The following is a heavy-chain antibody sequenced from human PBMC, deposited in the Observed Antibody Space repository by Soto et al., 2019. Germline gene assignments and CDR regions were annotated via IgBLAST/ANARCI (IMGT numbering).Heavy chain of an antibody. CDR2: ISSSSSYI. D-gene: IGHD2-2*01. CDR3: ARTSQGISSSLYYFDY. Sequence: GGSLRLSCAASGFTFSSYSMNWVRQAPGKGLEWVSSISSSSSYIYYADSVKGRFTISRDNAKNSLYLQMNSLRAEDTAVYYCARTSQGISSSLYYFDYWGQGTLVTVSS. V-gene: IGHV3-21*01. CDR1: GFTFSSYS. J-gene: IGHJ4*02.